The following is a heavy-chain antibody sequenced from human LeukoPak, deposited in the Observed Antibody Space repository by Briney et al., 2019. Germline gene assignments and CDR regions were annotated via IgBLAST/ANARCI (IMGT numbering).Heavy chain of an antibody. D-gene: IGHD3-10*01. CDR2: ISGSGGST. CDR3: ARELVGYYFDY. V-gene: IGHV3-23*01. J-gene: IGHJ4*02. Sequence: GGSLRLSCAASGFTFSSYAMSWVRQAPGKGLEWVSAISGSGGSTYYADSVKGRFTISRDNSKTTPFLQMNSLRAEDTAVYYCARELVGYYFDYWGQGTLVTVSS. CDR1: GFTFSSYA.